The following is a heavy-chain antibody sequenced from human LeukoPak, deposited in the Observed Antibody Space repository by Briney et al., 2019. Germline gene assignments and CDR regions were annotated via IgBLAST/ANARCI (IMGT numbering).Heavy chain of an antibody. CDR3: AKVNYDSSGYYYDAFAI. CDR2: ISGSGGST. V-gene: IGHV3-23*01. D-gene: IGHD3-22*01. J-gene: IGHJ3*02. Sequence: TGGSLRLSCAASGFTFSSYAMSWVRQAPGKGLEWVSAISGSGGSTYYADSVKGRFTISRDNSKNTLYLQMNSLRAEDTAVYYCAKVNYDSSGYYYDAFAIWGQGTMVTVSS. CDR1: GFTFSSYA.